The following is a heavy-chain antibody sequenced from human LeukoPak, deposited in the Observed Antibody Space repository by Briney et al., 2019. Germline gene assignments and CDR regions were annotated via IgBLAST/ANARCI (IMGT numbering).Heavy chain of an antibody. Sequence: GASVKVSCKASGYTFTGYYMHWVRQAPGQGREWMGWINPDSGGTNYAQKFQGRVTMTRDTSISTAYMELSRLRSDDTAVYYCARDRYCSGGSCYDYWGQGTLVTVSS. V-gene: IGHV1-2*02. J-gene: IGHJ4*02. CDR1: GYTFTGYY. D-gene: IGHD2-15*01. CDR2: INPDSGGT. CDR3: ARDRYCSGGSCYDY.